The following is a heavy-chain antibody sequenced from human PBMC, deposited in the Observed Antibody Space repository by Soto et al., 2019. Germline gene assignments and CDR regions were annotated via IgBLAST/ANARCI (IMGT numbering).Heavy chain of an antibody. CDR3: ARDSSSWLDY. D-gene: IGHD6-13*01. CDR2: ISYDGSNK. CDR1: GFTFSSYA. V-gene: IGHV3-30-3*01. Sequence: LGGSLRLSCAASGFTFSSYAMHWVRQAPGKGLEWVAVISYDGSNKYYADSVKGRFTISRDNSKNTLYLQMNSLRAEDTAVYYCARDSSSWLDYWGQGTMLTVYS. J-gene: IGHJ4*02.